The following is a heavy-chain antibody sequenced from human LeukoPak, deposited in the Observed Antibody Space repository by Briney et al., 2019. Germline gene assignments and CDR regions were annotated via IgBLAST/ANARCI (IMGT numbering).Heavy chain of an antibody. D-gene: IGHD3-3*01. V-gene: IGHV3-30*02. J-gene: IGHJ6*03. CDR1: GFTFSSYG. CDR2: IRYDGSNK. CDR3: AKEDRAYYDFWSGYSTKHMDV. Sequence: GGSLRLSCAASGFTFSSYGMHWVRQAPGKGLEWVAFIRYDGSNKYYADSVKGRFTISRDSSKNTLYLQMNSLRAEDTAVYYCAKEDRAYYDFWSGYSTKHMDVWDKGTTVTVSS.